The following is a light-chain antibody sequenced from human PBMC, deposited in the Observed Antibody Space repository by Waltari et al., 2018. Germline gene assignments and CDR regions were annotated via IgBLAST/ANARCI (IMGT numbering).Light chain of an antibody. Sequence: SFELTQTSSLPVSTGHTARMTCTGVVLQNTHAAWFQQKPGQAPILIISKDTERPSGIPERCSGSSSGTTVTLTISGAQVEDEADYYCYSAADNDLGVVGGGTKLTVL. CDR2: KDT. J-gene: IGLJ2*01. V-gene: IGLV3-27*01. CDR1: VLQNTH. CDR3: YSAADNDLGV.